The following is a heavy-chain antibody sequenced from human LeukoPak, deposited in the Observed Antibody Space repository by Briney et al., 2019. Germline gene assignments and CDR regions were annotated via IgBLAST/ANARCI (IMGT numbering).Heavy chain of an antibody. CDR3: AKKGDRNFDRLFPVYGPQSNWFHP. CDR1: GFTFSSYG. V-gene: IGHV3-30*02. J-gene: IGHJ5*02. Sequence: GGSLRLSCAASGFTFSSYGMHWVRQAPGKGLEWVAFIRYDGSNKYYADSVKGRFTISRDNSKNTLYLQMNSLRAEDTAVYYCAKKGDRNFDRLFPVYGPQSNWFHPWGQGTLVTVSS. CDR2: IRYDGSNK. D-gene: IGHD3-9*01.